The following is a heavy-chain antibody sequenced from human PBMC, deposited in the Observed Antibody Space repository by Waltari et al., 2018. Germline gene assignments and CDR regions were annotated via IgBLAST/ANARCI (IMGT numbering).Heavy chain of an antibody. CDR2: YDYTGST. CDR1: GGSISTSIYF. J-gene: IGHJ6*03. CDR3: ARVEDVGALDFYYMDI. Sequence: QLQLQEAGPGLVQPSETLSLTCSVSGGSISTSIYFWVWIRQPPGKGREWIWNYDYTGSTYSNPALKSSFTISGDTYKNQFSVKLTSVTAADTAVYYCARVEDVGALDFYYMDIWGKGTTVTISS. D-gene: IGHD1-26*01. V-gene: IGHV4-39*07.